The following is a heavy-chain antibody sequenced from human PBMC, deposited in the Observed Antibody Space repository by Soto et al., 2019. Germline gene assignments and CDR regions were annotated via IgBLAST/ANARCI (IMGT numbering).Heavy chain of an antibody. D-gene: IGHD3-22*01. J-gene: IGHJ4*01. Sequence: SLRLSCEVSGFTLSDFVLDCGRRSGGKGVGCVAIISHAGSKRFYAASAHARFTISKDNSKNTLYLQMSSLRPEDPARQCFSKTATYFDGYDNTGYASEDYWGHGTLVTVSS. CDR2: ISHAGSKR. V-gene: IGHV3-30*03. CDR3: SKTATYFDGYDNTGYASEDY. CDR1: GFTLSDFV.